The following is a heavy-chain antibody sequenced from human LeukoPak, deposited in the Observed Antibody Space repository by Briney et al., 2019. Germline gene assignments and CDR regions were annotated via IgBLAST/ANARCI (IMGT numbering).Heavy chain of an antibody. Sequence: SETLSLTCAVYGGSFSGYYWSWIRQPPGKGLEWIGEINHSGSTNYNPSLKSRVTISVDTSKNQFSLKLSSVTAADTAVYYCATSSYCSSTSCPTYNWFDPWGQGTLVTVSS. V-gene: IGHV4-34*01. CDR3: ATSSYCSSTSCPTYNWFDP. CDR2: INHSGST. CDR1: GGSFSGYY. D-gene: IGHD2-2*01. J-gene: IGHJ5*02.